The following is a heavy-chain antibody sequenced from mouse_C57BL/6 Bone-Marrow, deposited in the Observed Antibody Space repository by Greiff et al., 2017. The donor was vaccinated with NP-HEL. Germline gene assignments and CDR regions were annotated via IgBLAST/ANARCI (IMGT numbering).Heavy chain of an antibody. CDR2: IFPGSGST. CDR1: GYTFTDYY. V-gene: IGHV1-75*01. D-gene: IGHD3-2*02. CDR3: AREVDSSGYDWFAY. J-gene: IGHJ3*01. Sequence: LKQSGPELVKPGASVKISCKASGYTFTDYYINWVKQRPGQGLEWIGWIFPGSGSTYYNEKFKGKATLTVDKSSSTAYMLLSSLTSEDSAVYFCAREVDSSGYDWFAYWGQGTLVTVSA.